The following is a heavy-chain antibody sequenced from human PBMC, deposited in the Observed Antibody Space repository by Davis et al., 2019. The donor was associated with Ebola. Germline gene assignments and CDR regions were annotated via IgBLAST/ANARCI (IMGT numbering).Heavy chain of an antibody. Sequence: GGSLRLSCAASGFTFSSYTMNWVRQAPGKGLEWVSAISGNGGGRYYADPMKGRFTISRDNSRNTVYLQMTSLRAEDTAMYYCAGSDFWSGQFDYWGQGTLVTVSS. V-gene: IGHV3-23*01. J-gene: IGHJ4*02. CDR1: GFTFSSYT. CDR3: AGSDFWSGQFDY. CDR2: ISGNGGGR. D-gene: IGHD3-3*01.